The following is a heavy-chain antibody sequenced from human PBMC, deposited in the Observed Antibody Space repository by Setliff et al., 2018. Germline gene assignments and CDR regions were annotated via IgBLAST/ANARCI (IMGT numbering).Heavy chain of an antibody. J-gene: IGHJ3*02. CDR3: AKVGRSSQAFDI. CDR2: IYRSGTV. Sequence: ASETLSLTCSVSGGPIDRVGYNWVWVRQFPERGLESLGYIYRSGTVYYNPSLGSRVVISIDTSKNQFSLKVTSVTAADAAIYYCAKVGRSSQAFDIWGRGRLVTVSS. V-gene: IGHV4-31*03. CDR1: GGPIDRVGYN. D-gene: IGHD1-26*01.